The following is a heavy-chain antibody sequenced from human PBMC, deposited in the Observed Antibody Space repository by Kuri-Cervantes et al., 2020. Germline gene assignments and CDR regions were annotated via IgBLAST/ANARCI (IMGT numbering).Heavy chain of an antibody. Sequence: GESLKISCAASGFTFSSYAMSWVRQAPGKGLEWVSAISGSGGSTYYADSVKGRFTISRDNSKNTLHLQMNSLRAEDTAVYYCAKDRLYGMDVWGQGTTVTVSS. CDR1: GFTFSSYA. CDR2: ISGSGGST. J-gene: IGHJ6*02. V-gene: IGHV3-23*01. CDR3: AKDRLYGMDV.